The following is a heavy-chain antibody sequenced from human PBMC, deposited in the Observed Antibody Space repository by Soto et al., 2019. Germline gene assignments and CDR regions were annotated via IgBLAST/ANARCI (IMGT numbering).Heavy chain of an antibody. Sequence: QVQLVQSGAEVKKPGSSVKVSCKASGGTFSSYAISWVRQAPGQGLEWMGGIIPIFGTANYAQKFKGRVTITADESTRTAYMELSSLRSEDTAVYYCARVGSPRRDGYNWDYWGQGTLVTVSS. CDR3: ARVGSPRRDGYNWDY. CDR1: GGTFSSYA. CDR2: IIPIFGTA. V-gene: IGHV1-69*12. J-gene: IGHJ4*02. D-gene: IGHD5-12*01.